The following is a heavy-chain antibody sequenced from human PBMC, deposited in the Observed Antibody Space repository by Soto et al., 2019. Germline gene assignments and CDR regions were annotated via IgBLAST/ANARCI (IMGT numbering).Heavy chain of an antibody. CDR3: ARDGTLYDSSGYYYLY. D-gene: IGHD3-22*01. CDR2: IIPLFGKA. Sequence: QVQLVQSGAEVKKPGSSVKVSCKASGCTFSRYAISWVRQAPGQGLEWMGGIIPLFGKANYAQKFQGRVTITAHESTSTAYMELSSLRSEDTAVYYCARDGTLYDSSGYYYLYWGQGTLVTVSS. V-gene: IGHV1-69*01. CDR1: GCTFSRYA. J-gene: IGHJ4*02.